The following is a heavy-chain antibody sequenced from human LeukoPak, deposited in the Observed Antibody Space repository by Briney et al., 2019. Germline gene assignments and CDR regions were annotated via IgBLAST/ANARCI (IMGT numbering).Heavy chain of an antibody. J-gene: IGHJ6*03. Sequence: GGSLRLSCAASGFTFSTYWMSWVRQAPGKGLEWVANIKEDGSGKYYVDSVKGRFSISRDNAKNSLYLQINSLRAEDTAVYYCARLRGWETYYYMDVWGKGTTVTVSS. V-gene: IGHV3-7*01. CDR3: ARLRGWETYYYMDV. CDR2: IKEDGSGK. CDR1: GFTFSTYW. D-gene: IGHD1-26*01.